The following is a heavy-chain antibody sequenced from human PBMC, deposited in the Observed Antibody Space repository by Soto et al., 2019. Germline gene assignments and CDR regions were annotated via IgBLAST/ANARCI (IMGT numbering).Heavy chain of an antibody. J-gene: IGHJ5*02. CDR2: IYHSGTT. Sequence: QVQLQESDPGLVKPSGTLSLTCAVSGVSISSDNWWTWVRQPPGKGLEWIGEIYHSGTTNYNPSLKSRVTIAVDKSKTQFSLKLSSATAADTAVYYCARREDGEHKFDRWGQGTLVTVSS. V-gene: IGHV4-4*02. CDR3: ARREDGEHKFDR. CDR1: GVSISSDNW.